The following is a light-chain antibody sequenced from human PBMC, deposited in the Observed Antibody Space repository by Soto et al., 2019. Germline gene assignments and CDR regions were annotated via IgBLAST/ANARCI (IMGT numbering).Light chain of an antibody. Sequence: DIQMTQSPSTLSGSVVDRVTISCRASQDISTHLAWFAQKPGRAPQLLIYAASTLHSGVPSRFSGSGSGTDFTLTISSLQPEDFATYYCQHLNTYPITFGPGTRLEIK. J-gene: IGKJ5*01. CDR1: QDISTH. CDR2: AAS. CDR3: QHLNTYPIT. V-gene: IGKV1-9*01.